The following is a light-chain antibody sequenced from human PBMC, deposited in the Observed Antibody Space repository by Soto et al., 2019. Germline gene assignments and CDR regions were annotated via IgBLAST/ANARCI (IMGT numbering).Light chain of an antibody. V-gene: IGKV1-27*01. CDR3: QKYNSAPFT. CDR1: RGISYY. Sequence: DIQMTQSPSSLSSSVGDRVTITFRASRGISYYLSLYQQKPGKFSTLLIYETSTLQSGGPSRFSGSGSGTDFTLTMRSLQAEDVASDCCQKYNSAPFTYGAGTKVD. J-gene: IGKJ3*01. CDR2: ETS.